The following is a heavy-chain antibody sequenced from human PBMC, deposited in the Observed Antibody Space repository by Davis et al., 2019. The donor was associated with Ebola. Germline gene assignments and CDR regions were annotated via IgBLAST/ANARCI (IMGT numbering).Heavy chain of an antibody. CDR1: EFTFRTSI. Sequence: PGGSLRLSCAASEFTFRTSIIHWVRQAPGEGLDWVAAMSFDGYSRYYADSGKGRFTIARDNSKSTVNLQMDSLRVDDTAVYYCARESGTSGRCGWFDPWGQGTLVTVSS. CDR3: ARESGTSGRCGWFDP. CDR2: MSFDGYSR. J-gene: IGHJ5*02. D-gene: IGHD6-19*01. V-gene: IGHV3-30*03.